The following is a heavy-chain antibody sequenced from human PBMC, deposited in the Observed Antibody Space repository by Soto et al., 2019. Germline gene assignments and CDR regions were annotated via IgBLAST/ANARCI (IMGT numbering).Heavy chain of an antibody. CDR1: GGTFSSYP. J-gene: IGHJ5*02. V-gene: IGHV1-69*01. D-gene: IGHD4-17*01. CDR3: ARTLDYGDDAYNWFDP. Sequence: QVPLVQSGAEVKKPGSSVKVSCKASGGTFSSYPINWVRQAPGQGLEWMGGIIPIFGTTNYAQNFQGRVTITADESTSTAYMELSSLRSEDTAVYYCARTLDYGDDAYNWFDPWGQGTLVTVSS. CDR2: IIPIFGTT.